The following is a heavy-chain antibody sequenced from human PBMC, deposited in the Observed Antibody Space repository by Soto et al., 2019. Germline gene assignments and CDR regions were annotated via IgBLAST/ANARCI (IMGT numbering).Heavy chain of an antibody. V-gene: IGHV1-69*06. CDR2: IIPIFGTA. CDR1: GGTFSSYA. J-gene: IGHJ4*02. Sequence: QVQLVQSGAEVKKPGSSVKVSCKASGGTFSSYAISWVRQAPGQGLEWMGGIIPIFGTANYAQKFQGRVTNTADKSTSTAYMELSSLRSEDTAVYYCARELEVDTAMVTGSYLDYWGQGPLVTVSS. D-gene: IGHD5-18*01. CDR3: ARELEVDTAMVTGSYLDY.